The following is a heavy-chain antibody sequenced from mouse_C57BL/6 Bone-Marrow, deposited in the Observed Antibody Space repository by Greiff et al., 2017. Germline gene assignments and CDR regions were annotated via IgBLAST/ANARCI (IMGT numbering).Heavy chain of an antibody. J-gene: IGHJ2*01. CDR2: IDPSDSYT. V-gene: IGHV1-50*01. D-gene: IGHD3-3*01. Sequence: VQLQQPGAELVKPGASVKLSCKASGYTFTSYWMQWVKQRPGQGLEWIGEIDPSDSYTNYNQKFKGKATLTVDTSSSTAYMELRSLTSEDSAVYFCARVPPVGPFDYWGQGTTLTVSS. CDR3: ARVPPVGPFDY. CDR1: GYTFTSYW.